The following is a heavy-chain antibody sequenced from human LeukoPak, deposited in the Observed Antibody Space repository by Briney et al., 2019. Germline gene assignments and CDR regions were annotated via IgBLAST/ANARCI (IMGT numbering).Heavy chain of an antibody. CDR3: AKGIRFLEWFDYYHMDV. J-gene: IGHJ6*03. D-gene: IGHD3-3*01. CDR2: ISGSGGST. V-gene: IGHV3-23*01. Sequence: PGGSLRLSCAASGFTFSSYAMSWVRQAPGKGLEWVSAISGSGGSTYYADSVKGRSTISRDNSKNTLYLQMNSLRAEDTAVYYCAKGIRFLEWFDYYHMDVWGKGTTVTVSS. CDR1: GFTFSSYA.